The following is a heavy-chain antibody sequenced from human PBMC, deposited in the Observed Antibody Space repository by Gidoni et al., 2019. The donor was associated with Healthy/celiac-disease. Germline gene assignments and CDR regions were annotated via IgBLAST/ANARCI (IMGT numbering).Heavy chain of an antibody. D-gene: IGHD4-4*01. J-gene: IGHJ3*02. CDR2: INHSGST. CDR1: GGSFSGYY. CDR3: ASSSNGNAFDI. Sequence: QVQLQQWGAGLLKPSETLSLTCAVYGGSFSGYYWSWTRQPPGKGLEWIGEINHSGSTNYNPSLKSRVTISVDTSKNQFSLKLSSVTAADTAVYYCASSSNGNAFDIWGQGTMVTVSS. V-gene: IGHV4-34*01.